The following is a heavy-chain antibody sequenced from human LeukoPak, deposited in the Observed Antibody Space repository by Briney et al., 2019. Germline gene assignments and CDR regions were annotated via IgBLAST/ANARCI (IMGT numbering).Heavy chain of an antibody. J-gene: IGHJ4*02. V-gene: IGHV3-7*01. CDR3: VPRDED. CDR1: GYSFRNWW. Sequence: GGSLRLSCAASGYSFRNWWMNWVRQAPGKGLEWVANVNEDGSQKNYADSVKGRFTIYRDSAKNSVHLQMDSLRAEDTAFYYCVPRDEDWGQGILVTVSS. CDR2: VNEDGSQK.